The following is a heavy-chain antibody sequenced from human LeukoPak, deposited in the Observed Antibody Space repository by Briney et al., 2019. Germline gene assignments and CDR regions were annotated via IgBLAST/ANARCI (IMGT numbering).Heavy chain of an antibody. CDR1: AFTFSDHY. CDR2: IKQDGSEK. V-gene: IGHV3-7*05. Sequence: GGSLRLSCAASAFTFSDHYMDWVRQAPGKGLEWVANIKQDGSEKYYVDSVKGRFTISRDNARNSLYLQMNSLRAEDTAVYYCARGQLPGNYWGQGTLVTVSS. CDR3: ARGQLPGNY. J-gene: IGHJ4*02. D-gene: IGHD2-2*01.